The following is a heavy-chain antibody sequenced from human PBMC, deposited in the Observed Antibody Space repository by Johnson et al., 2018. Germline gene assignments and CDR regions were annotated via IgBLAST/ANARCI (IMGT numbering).Heavy chain of an antibody. D-gene: IGHD3-16*01. Sequence: QVQLQESGPGLVKPSETLSLTCTVSGGSISRYSWTWIRQPPGKGLEYIGSIAHSGVTDFNPSLTSLVSMYVDSSKIHFSLNLNSVTAADPAVYYGVGGRLGELEYGGQGTLVIVSS. CDR1: GGSISRYS. J-gene: IGHJ4*02. CDR2: IAHSGVT. CDR3: VGGRLGELEY. V-gene: IGHV4-4*07.